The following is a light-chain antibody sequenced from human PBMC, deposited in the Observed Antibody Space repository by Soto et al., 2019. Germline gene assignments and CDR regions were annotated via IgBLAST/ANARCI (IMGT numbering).Light chain of an antibody. CDR1: QSILYSSNNKNY. J-gene: IGKJ2*01. CDR3: QEYYTGLHT. Sequence: DIVMTQSPDSLAVSLGERATINCKSSQSILYSSNNKNYLAWYQQKPGQPPKLLIYWASTRESGVPDRFSGSGSGTDFTLTISRLQAEDVAVSYCQEYYTGLHTFCQGTKLEIK. V-gene: IGKV4-1*01. CDR2: WAS.